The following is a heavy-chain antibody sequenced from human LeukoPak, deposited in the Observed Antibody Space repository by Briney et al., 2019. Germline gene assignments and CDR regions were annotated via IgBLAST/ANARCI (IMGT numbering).Heavy chain of an antibody. V-gene: IGHV3-48*01. CDR1: GFTFSSYS. CDR3: AKVRGSSWPYNWFDP. J-gene: IGHJ5*02. Sequence: GGSLRLSCAASGFTFSSYSMNWVRQAPGKGLEWVSYISSSSSTIYYADSVKGRFTISRDNAKNTLYLQMNSLRAEDTAVYYCAKVRGSSWPYNWFDPWGQGTLVTVSS. D-gene: IGHD6-13*01. CDR2: ISSSSSTI.